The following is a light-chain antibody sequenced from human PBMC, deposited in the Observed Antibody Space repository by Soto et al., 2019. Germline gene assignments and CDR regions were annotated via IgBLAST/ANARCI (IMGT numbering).Light chain of an antibody. CDR3: AAWDDSLSGVV. V-gene: IGLV1-47*01. CDR1: SSNIGSNY. J-gene: IGLJ3*02. CDR2: RNN. Sequence: QAVVTQPPSASGTPGQRVTISCFGSSSNIGSNYVYWYQQLPGTAPKLLIYRNNQRPSGVPDRFSGSKSGTSASLAISGLRSEDEANYYCAAWDDSLSGVVFGGGTKLTVL.